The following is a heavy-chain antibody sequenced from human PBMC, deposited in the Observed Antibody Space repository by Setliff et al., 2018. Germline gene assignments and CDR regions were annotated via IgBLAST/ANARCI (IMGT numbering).Heavy chain of an antibody. V-gene: IGHV1-18*01. D-gene: IGHD5-12*01. J-gene: IGHJ4*02. CDR3: ARCLPFLSGYDRGAFDN. Sequence: ASVKVSCKASGYSFINYGINWVRQAPGQGLEWVGWISAYNGDTNYAQKFQGRVTMTTDTSTSTAYMDLRSLTSDDTAVYYCARCLPFLSGYDRGAFDNWGQGTLVTVSS. CDR2: ISAYNGDT. CDR1: GYSFINYG.